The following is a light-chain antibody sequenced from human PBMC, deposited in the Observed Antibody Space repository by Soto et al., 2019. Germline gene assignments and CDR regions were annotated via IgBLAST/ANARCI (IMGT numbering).Light chain of an antibody. CDR3: QSYDRSLSGYVV. CDR1: SSNIGAGYD. CDR2: VNS. V-gene: IGLV1-40*01. Sequence: QSVLTQPPSVPGAPGQRVTFSCTGSSSNIGAGYDVHWYQHLPGTAPKLLIFVNSNRPSGFPDQFSGSRSGTSASLAITGLQAEDEAEDYCQSYDRSLSGYVVFGGGTKVNVL. J-gene: IGLJ2*01.